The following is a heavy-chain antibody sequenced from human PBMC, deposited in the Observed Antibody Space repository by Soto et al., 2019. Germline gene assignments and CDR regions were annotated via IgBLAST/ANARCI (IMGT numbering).Heavy chain of an antibody. CDR2: ISAHNGST. D-gene: IGHD1-1*01. J-gene: IGHJ4*02. CDR1: GYTFTSYG. Sequence: QVHLVQSGAEVKKPGASVKVSCKGSGYTFTSYGITWVRQAPGQGLEWMGWISAHNGSTNYAQKFQGRVTVTRDTSTSTAYMELRSLRSDDTAVYYCARGRYGDYWGQGALVTVSS. CDR3: ARGRYGDY. V-gene: IGHV1-18*01.